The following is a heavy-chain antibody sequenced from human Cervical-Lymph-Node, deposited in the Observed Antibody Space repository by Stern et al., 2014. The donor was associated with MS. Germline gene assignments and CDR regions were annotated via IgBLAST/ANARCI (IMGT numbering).Heavy chain of an antibody. CDR2: TYPGDSET. D-gene: IGHD1-14*01. CDR3: ARQTTAWASDV. CDR1: GYTFSVYW. J-gene: IGHJ4*02. Sequence: EMQLVESGAELIRPGGSLKISCKGSGYTFSVYWIAWVRQRPGKGLEWMGITYPGDSETSRSPSSKGQVTMSADKSTSTACLQWSSLNASDTAMYFCARQTTAWASDVWGQGTLVTVSS. V-gene: IGHV5-51*01.